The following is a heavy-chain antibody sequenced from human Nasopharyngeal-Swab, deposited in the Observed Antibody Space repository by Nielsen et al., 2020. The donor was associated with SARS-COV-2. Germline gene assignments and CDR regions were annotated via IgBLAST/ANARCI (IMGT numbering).Heavy chain of an antibody. CDR2: IYYNENT. CDR3: ARLVDPPRRNYYEAFDY. J-gene: IGHJ4*02. CDR1: AGSISTTTYY. Sequence: SETLSLTCTASAGSISTTTYYCAWIRQPPGKGLDWIGSIYYNENTYYNPSLKSRVTISIDTSKNQFSLKLNSVSAADTAVYYCARLVDPPRRNYYEAFDYWGQGTLVTVSS. D-gene: IGHD3-22*01. V-gene: IGHV4-39*01.